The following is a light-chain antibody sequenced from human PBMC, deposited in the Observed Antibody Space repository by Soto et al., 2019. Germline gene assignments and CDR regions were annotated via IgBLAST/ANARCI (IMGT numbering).Light chain of an antibody. CDR2: GAS. Sequence: EIVMTQSPATLSVSPGERATLSCRASQSVSSNLAWYQQKPGQAPRLLIYGASSRATGIPDRFSGSGSGTDFTLTISRLEPEDFAVYYCQQYGSSPHTFGQGTKV. CDR1: QSVSSN. V-gene: IGKV3-20*01. CDR3: QQYGSSPHT. J-gene: IGKJ1*01.